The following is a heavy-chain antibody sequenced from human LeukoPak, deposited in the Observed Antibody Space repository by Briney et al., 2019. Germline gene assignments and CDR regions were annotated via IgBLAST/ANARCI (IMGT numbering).Heavy chain of an antibody. CDR2: INHSGST. CDR1: GGSFSGYY. CDR3: ARGAGGATEVYYFDY. Sequence: SETLSLTCAVYGGSFSGYYWSWIRQPPGKGLEWIGEINHSGSTNYNPSLKSRVTTSVDTSKNQFSLKLSSVTAADTAVYYCARGAGGATEVYYFDYWGQGTLVTVSS. D-gene: IGHD1-26*01. V-gene: IGHV4-34*01. J-gene: IGHJ4*02.